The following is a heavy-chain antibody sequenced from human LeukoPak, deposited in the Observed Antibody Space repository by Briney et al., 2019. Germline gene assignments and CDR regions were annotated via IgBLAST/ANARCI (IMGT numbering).Heavy chain of an antibody. CDR2: INTDGSST. V-gene: IGHV3-74*01. J-gene: IGHJ3*02. CDR1: GFTFSNYW. Sequence: PGGSLRLSCAASGFTFSNYWMHWVRQVPGKGLVWVSRINTDGSSTNYADSVKGRFTISRDNAKNTLYLQMNSLRVEDTAVYYCPRDRAFDIWGQGTMVTVSS. CDR3: PRDRAFDI.